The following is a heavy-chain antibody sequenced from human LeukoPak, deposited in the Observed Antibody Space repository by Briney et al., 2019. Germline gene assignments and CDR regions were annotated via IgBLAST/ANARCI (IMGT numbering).Heavy chain of an antibody. Sequence: GGSLRLSCAASGFTFSSYAMSWVRQAPGKGLEWVSAIIGSGSSTYYADSVKGRFTISRDNSKNTLFLQMNSLRAEDTAVHYCAKDRAQQLVLDFWGQGILVTVSS. CDR3: AKDRAQQLVLDF. CDR2: IIGSGSST. D-gene: IGHD6-13*01. CDR1: GFTFSSYA. V-gene: IGHV3-23*01. J-gene: IGHJ4*02.